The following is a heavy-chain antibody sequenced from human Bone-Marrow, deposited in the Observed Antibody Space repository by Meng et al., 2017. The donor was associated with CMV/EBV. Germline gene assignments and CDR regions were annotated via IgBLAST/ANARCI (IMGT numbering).Heavy chain of an antibody. V-gene: IGHV5-51*01. Sequence: GGSLRLSCKGFGHNFISYWIGWVRQMPGKGLEWMGIIYPGDSDTRYSPSFQGQVIISADKSISTAYLQWSSLKASDTAMYYCARGGAGSYYKFDYWGQGTLVTVSS. CDR1: GHNFISYW. D-gene: IGHD3-10*01. CDR3: ARGGAGSYYKFDY. J-gene: IGHJ4*01. CDR2: IYPGDSDT.